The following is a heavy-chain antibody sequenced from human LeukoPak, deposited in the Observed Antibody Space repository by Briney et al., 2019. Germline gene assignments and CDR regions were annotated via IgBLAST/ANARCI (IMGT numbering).Heavy chain of an antibody. D-gene: IGHD5-12*01. CDR2: IIPILGIA. Sequence: SVKVSCKASGGTFSSYAISWVRQAPGQGLEWMGRIIPILGIANYAQKFQGRVTITADKSTSTAYMELSSLRSEDTAVYYCARVGGYDLGFYRGQGTLVTVSS. CDR1: GGTFSSYA. V-gene: IGHV1-69*04. J-gene: IGHJ4*02. CDR3: ARVGGYDLGFY.